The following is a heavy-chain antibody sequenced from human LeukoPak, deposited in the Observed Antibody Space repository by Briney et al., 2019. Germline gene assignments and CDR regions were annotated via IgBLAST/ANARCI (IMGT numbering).Heavy chain of an antibody. V-gene: IGHV3-30-3*01. CDR3: ARDRVGTGTEAFDI. J-gene: IGHJ3*02. D-gene: IGHD1/OR15-1a*01. Sequence: SCKASGGTFSSYAMHWVRQAPGKGLEWVAVISYDGSNKYYADSVKGRFTISRDNSKNTLYLQMNSLRAEDTAVYYCARDRVGTGTEAFDIWGQGTMVTVSS. CDR1: GGTFSSYA. CDR2: ISYDGSNK.